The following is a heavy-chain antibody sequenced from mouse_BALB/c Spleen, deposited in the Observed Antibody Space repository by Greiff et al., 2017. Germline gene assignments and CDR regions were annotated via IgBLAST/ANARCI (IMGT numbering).Heavy chain of an antibody. CDR3: ARERAMITRDAMDY. CDR2: INSNGGST. Sequence: EVQVVESGGGLVQPGGSLKLSCAASGFTFSSYGMSWVRQTPDKRLELVATINSNGGSTYYPDSVKGRFTISIDNAKNTLYLQMSSLKSEDTAMYDCARERAMITRDAMDYWGQGTSVTVSS. CDR1: GFTFSSYG. V-gene: IGHV5-6-3*01. J-gene: IGHJ4*01. D-gene: IGHD2-4*01.